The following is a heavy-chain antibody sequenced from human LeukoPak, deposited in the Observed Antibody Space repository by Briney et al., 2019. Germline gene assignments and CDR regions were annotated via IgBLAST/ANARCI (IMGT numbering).Heavy chain of an antibody. Sequence: ASVKVSCKASGYTFTSYGISWVRQAPGQGLEWMGWISAYNGNTNYAQKLQGRVTMTTDTSTSTACMELRSLRSDDTAVYYCARDHHPYSSSYYYMDVWGKGTTVTVSS. D-gene: IGHD6-6*01. CDR1: GYTFTSYG. CDR2: ISAYNGNT. J-gene: IGHJ6*03. V-gene: IGHV1-18*01. CDR3: ARDHHPYSSSYYYMDV.